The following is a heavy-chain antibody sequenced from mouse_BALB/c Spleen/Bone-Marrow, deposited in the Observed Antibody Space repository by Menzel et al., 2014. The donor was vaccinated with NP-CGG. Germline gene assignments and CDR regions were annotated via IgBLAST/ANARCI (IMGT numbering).Heavy chain of an antibody. D-gene: IGHD2-13*01. CDR2: INPSNGRT. V-gene: IGHV1S81*02. J-gene: IGHJ4*01. Sequence: QVQLQQSGAELVKPGTSVKLSCKTSGNTFTSYWMHWVKQRPGQGLEWIGEINPSNGRTNYNEKFKNKATLTVDKSSSTAYMQLSSLTSEDSAVYFCARTYGDSPYFYGMDYWGQGTSVTVSS. CDR1: GNTFTSYW. CDR3: ARTYGDSPYFYGMDY.